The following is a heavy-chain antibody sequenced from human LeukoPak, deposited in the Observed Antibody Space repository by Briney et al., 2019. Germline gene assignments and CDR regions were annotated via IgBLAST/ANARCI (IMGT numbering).Heavy chain of an antibody. Sequence: ASVKLSCKAPGYTFTGYYMHWVRQAPGQGLEWMGWINPNSGGTNYAQKFQGRVTMTRDTSISTAYMELSRLRSDDTAVYYCARVWGYAANLNYWGQGTLVTVSS. CDR3: ARVWGYAANLNY. J-gene: IGHJ4*02. CDR2: INPNSGGT. V-gene: IGHV1-2*02. D-gene: IGHD3-16*01. CDR1: GYTFTGYY.